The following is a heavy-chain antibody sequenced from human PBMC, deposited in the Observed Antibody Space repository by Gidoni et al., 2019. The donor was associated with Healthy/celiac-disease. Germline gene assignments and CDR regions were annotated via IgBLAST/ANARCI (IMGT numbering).Heavy chain of an antibody. Sequence: QVQLQESGPGLVKPSQTLSLTCTVSGGSISSGAYYWSWIRQPPGKGLEWIGYIYYSGSTYYNPSLKSRVTISVDTSKNQFSLKLSSVTAADTAVYYCARGRGEDYDSSGYYFDYWGQGTLVTVSS. CDR3: ARGRGEDYDSSGYYFDY. D-gene: IGHD3-22*01. CDR2: IYYSGST. V-gene: IGHV4-30-4*01. CDR1: GGSISSGAYY. J-gene: IGHJ4*02.